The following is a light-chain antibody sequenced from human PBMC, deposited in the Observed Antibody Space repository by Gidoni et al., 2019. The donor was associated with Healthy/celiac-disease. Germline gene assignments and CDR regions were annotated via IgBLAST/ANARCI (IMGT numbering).Light chain of an antibody. Sequence: DLVMPQSPASLAVSLGERATINCKSSQSVLYSSNNKNYLAWYQQKPGQPPKLLIYWASTRESGVPDRFRGSGSGTDFTLNISSLQAEDGAVYYCQQYDSTPITCGPGTKVDIK. CDR2: WAS. CDR1: QSVLYSSNNKNY. CDR3: QQYDSTPIT. J-gene: IGKJ3*01. V-gene: IGKV4-1*01.